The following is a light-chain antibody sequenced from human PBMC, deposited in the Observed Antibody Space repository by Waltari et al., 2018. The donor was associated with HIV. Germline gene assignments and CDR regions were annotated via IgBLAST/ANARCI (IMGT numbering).Light chain of an antibody. CDR3: CSYAGSSTLV. CDR2: DVS. V-gene: IGLV2-23*02. J-gene: IGLJ2*01. CDR1: HRYNH. Sequence: QSALTQPASVSGSPGQSITISCTGTHRYNHFPWYHPHPGKAPKLPLYDVSDRPSGVSNRFSGSKSGNTASLTISGLQAEDEADYYCCSYAGSSTLVFGGGTKLTVL.